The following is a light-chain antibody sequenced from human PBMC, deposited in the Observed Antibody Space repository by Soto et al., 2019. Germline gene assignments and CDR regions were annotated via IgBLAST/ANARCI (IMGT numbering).Light chain of an antibody. CDR1: SSNIGNNY. CDR3: TTWDDSLSGVV. J-gene: IGLJ2*01. V-gene: IGLV1-47*01. CDR2: RNN. Sequence: QSALTQPPSASGTPGQRVTLSCSGSSSNIGNNYVFWYQQRPGTAPKLLIYRNNQRPSGVPDRFSGSKSGTSASLAISGLRSEDETNYYCTTWDDSLSGVVFGGGTKVTVL.